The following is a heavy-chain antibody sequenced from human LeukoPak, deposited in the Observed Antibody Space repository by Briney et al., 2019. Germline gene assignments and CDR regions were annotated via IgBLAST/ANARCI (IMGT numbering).Heavy chain of an antibody. D-gene: IGHD1-1*01. CDR3: VRLFRNWSDGGVDQ. J-gene: IGHJ4*02. CDR2: IYPGDSDT. CDR1: GSRFTKYW. Sequence: GASLQISSKASGSRFTKYWIGWVRPLPGKGLEWMGIIYPGDSDTRYSPSSHGQVTMSADTSSTTAYLQWSSLQASDTAMYYCVRLFRNWSDGGVDQWAQGTLVIVSS. V-gene: IGHV5-51*01.